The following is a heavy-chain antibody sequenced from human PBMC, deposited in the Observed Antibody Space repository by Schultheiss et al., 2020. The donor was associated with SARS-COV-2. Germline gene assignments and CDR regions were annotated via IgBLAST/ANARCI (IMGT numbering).Heavy chain of an antibody. CDR2: ISGSGGST. CDR3: ARADSSGSTRYFDL. V-gene: IGHV3-23*01. J-gene: IGHJ2*01. D-gene: IGHD3-22*01. Sequence: GGSLRLSCAASGFTFDDYAMSWVRQAPGKGLEWVSAISGSGGSTYYADSVKGRFTISRDNSKNTLYLQMNSLRAEDTAVYYCARADSSGSTRYFDLWGRGTLVTVSS. CDR1: GFTFDDYA.